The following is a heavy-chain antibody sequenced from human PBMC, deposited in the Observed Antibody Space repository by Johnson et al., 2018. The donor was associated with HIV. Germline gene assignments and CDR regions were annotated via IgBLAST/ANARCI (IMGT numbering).Heavy chain of an antibody. CDR2: ISSSGSPR. J-gene: IGHJ3*02. Sequence: QVQLVESGGGLVQPGGSLRLSCAASGFTFSDYYMSWIRQAPGKGLEWVSHISSSGSPRNYADSVKGRFTISRDNAKTSLYLQMNSLRAEDTALYYCARVAAAAGRMTDAFDIWGQGTMVTVSS. CDR1: GFTFSDYY. CDR3: ARVAAAAGRMTDAFDI. V-gene: IGHV3-11*01. D-gene: IGHD6-13*01.